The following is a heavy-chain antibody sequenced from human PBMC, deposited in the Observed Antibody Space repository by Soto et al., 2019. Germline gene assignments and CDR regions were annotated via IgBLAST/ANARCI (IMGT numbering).Heavy chain of an antibody. D-gene: IGHD6-19*01. V-gene: IGHV1-3*01. J-gene: IGHJ6*02. Sequence: GASVKVSCKASGYTFTSYAMHWVRQAPGQRLEWMGWINAGNGNTKYSQKFQGRVTITRDTSASTAYMELSSLRSEDTAVYYCASRGQYSSGLGYYYYYGMDVWGQGTTVTVSS. CDR2: INAGNGNT. CDR1: GYTFTSYA. CDR3: ASRGQYSSGLGYYYYYGMDV.